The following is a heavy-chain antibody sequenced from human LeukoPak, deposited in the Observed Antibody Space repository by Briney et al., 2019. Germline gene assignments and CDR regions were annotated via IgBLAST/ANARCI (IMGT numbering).Heavy chain of an antibody. CDR1: GFTFSSYS. CDR2: ISSSSSYI. J-gene: IGHJ4*02. D-gene: IGHD3-10*01. V-gene: IGHV3-21*04. CDR3: ARSPMVRGATTDYFDY. Sequence: PGGSLRLSCAASGFTFSSYSMNWVRQAPGKGLEWVSSISSSSSYIYYADSVKGRFTISRDNAKNSLYLQMNSLRAEDTALYYCARSPMVRGATTDYFDYWGQGTLVTVSS.